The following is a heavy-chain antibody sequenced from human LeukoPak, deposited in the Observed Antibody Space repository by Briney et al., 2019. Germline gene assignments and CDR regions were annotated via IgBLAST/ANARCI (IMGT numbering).Heavy chain of an antibody. V-gene: IGHV4-4*07. Sequence: PSETLSLTCTVSGGSISSYYWSWIRQPAGKGLEWIGRIYTSGSTNYNPSLKSRVTMSVDTSRNQFSLKLSSVTAADTAVYYCARVGVHLYYYYYMDVWGKGTTVTVSS. CDR3: ARVGVHLYYYYYMDV. CDR2: IYTSGST. J-gene: IGHJ6*03. CDR1: GGSISSYY. D-gene: IGHD3-16*01.